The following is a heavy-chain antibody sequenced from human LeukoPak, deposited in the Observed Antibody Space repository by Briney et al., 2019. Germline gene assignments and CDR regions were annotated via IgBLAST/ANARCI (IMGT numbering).Heavy chain of an antibody. CDR2: IIPIFGIA. V-gene: IGHV1-69*04. CDR1: GGTFSSYA. D-gene: IGHD5-24*01. CDR3: ARDRATRDGYNQAFYGMDV. J-gene: IGHJ6*02. Sequence: GFSVKVSCKASGGTFSSYAISWVRQAPGQGLEWMGRIIPIFGIANYAQKFQGRVTITADKSTSTAYMELSSLRSEDTAVYYCARDRATRDGYNQAFYGMDVWGQGTTVTVSS.